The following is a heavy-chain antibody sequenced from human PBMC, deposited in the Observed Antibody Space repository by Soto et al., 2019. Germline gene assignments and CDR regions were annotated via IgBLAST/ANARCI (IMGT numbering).Heavy chain of an antibody. J-gene: IGHJ4*02. V-gene: IGHV3-7*01. D-gene: IGHD3-10*01. CDR3: ARRRWFGELFYFDC. CDR2: IKEDGSEK. CDR1: GFTFSRYS. Sequence: EVQVVESGGGLVQPGGSLRLSCAASGFTFSRYSMSWVRQAPGTGLDWVANIKEDGSEKYYVDSVKGRFTISRDNAKNSKYLQMNTLRAEDTAVYYCARRRWFGELFYFDCWGQGTLVTVSS.